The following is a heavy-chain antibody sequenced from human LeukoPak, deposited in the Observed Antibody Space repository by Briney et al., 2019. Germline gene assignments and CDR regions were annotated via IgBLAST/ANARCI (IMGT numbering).Heavy chain of an antibody. CDR3: ATGRITMVRGRYFDY. V-gene: IGHV1-24*01. J-gene: IGHJ4*02. CDR2: FDPEDGET. Sequence: ASVKVSCKVSGYTLTELSMHWVRQAPGKGLEWMGGFDPEDGETIYAQKFQGRVTMTEDTSTDTAYMELSSLRSEDMAVYYCATGRITMVRGRYFDYWGQGTLVTVSS. D-gene: IGHD3-10*01. CDR1: GYTLTELS.